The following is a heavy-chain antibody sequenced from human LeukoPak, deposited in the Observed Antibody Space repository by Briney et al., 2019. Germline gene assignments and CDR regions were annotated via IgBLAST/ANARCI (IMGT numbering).Heavy chain of an antibody. V-gene: IGHV4-59*12. J-gene: IGHJ6*03. CDR3: ARDAPLYCSGGSCWGYYYYMDV. CDR2: IYYIVDT. CDR1: GGSMNNYY. Sequence: SETLSLTCTVSGGSMNNYYCSWIRQPPGKGLEWIWYIYYIVDTNYSPSLKSRVTISVDTSKNQFSLQLRSVPAADTAVYYCARDAPLYCSGGSCWGYYYYMDVWGKGTTVTVSS. D-gene: IGHD2-15*01.